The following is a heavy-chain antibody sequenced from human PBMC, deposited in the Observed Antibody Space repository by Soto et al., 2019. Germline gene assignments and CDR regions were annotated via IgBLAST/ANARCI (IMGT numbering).Heavy chain of an antibody. D-gene: IGHD3-10*01. CDR3: AKDQFYYGSIGYYFDY. CDR2: ISYDGSNK. V-gene: IGHV3-30*18. J-gene: IGHJ4*02. Sequence: GGSLRLSCAASGFTFSSYGMHWVRQAPGKGLEWVAVISYDGSNKYYADSVKGRFTISRDNSKDTLYLQMNSLRAEDTAVYYCAKDQFYYGSIGYYFDYWGQGTLVTVSS. CDR1: GFTFSSYG.